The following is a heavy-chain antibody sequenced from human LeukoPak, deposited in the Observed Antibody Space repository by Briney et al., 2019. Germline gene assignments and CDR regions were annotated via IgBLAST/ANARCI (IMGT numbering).Heavy chain of an antibody. CDR3: AGAPYCSSTSCYLPLGYYYYYYYMDV. CDR2: ISYDGSNK. Sequence: PGGSLRLSCAASGFTFSTYGMHWVRQAPGKGLEWVAVISYDGSNKYYADSVKGRFTISRDNSKNTLYLQMGSLRAEDMAVYYCAGAPYCSSTSCYLPLGYYYYYYYMDVWGKGTTVTISS. CDR1: GFTFSTYG. V-gene: IGHV3-30*03. J-gene: IGHJ6*03. D-gene: IGHD2-2*01.